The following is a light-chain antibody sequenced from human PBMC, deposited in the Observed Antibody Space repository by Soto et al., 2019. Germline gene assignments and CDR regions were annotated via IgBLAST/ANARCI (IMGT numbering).Light chain of an antibody. Sequence: QSALTQPASVSGSPGQSITISCTGTSSDVGSYNSASWYQHHPGKAPKLIIYEVSNRPSGVSDRFSGSKSGNTASLTISGLQAEDEADYYCGSYTSIVLFGGGTKSPS. J-gene: IGLJ2*01. CDR3: GSYTSIVL. CDR1: SSDVGSYNS. CDR2: EVS. V-gene: IGLV2-14*01.